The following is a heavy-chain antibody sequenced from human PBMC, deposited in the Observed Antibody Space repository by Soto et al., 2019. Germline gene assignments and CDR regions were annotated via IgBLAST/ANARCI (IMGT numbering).Heavy chain of an antibody. CDR2: INHSAST. V-gene: IGHV4-34*01. D-gene: IGHD3-22*01. J-gene: IGHJ6*02. CDR1: GGSFTDYY. Sequence: QVQLRQWGAGLLKPAETLRLTCAVFGGSFTDYYWAWIRQSPGKRPEWIGEINHSASTDYNPSLRGRASIFVDSFNNQFSLHLTSVTAADTAVYYCARGEYDGSGLYSWAPLGLDVWGPGPAVTVSS. CDR3: ARGEYDGSGLYSWAPLGLDV.